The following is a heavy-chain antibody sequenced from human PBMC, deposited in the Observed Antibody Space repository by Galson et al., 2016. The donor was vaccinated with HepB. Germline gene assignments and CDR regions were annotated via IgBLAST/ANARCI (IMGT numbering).Heavy chain of an antibody. Sequence: SETLSLTCTVSGGSISSSSYYWGWIRQPPGKGLEWIGSIYYSGSTYYNPSLKSRVTISVDTSKNQFSLKLSSVTAADTAVYYCARVMYSSSAPADYWGQGTLVTVSS. CDR3: ARVMYSSSAPADY. V-gene: IGHV4-39*07. J-gene: IGHJ4*02. CDR2: IYYSGST. CDR1: GGSISSSSYY. D-gene: IGHD6-6*01.